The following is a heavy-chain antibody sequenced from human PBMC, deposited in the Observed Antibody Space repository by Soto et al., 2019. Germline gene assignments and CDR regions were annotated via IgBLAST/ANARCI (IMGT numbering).Heavy chain of an antibody. CDR1: GFTFSSYA. V-gene: IGHV3-72*01. CDR2: VRDKPNNYTT. D-gene: IGHD3-10*01. CDR3: ARVSGSSYGDF. Sequence: EVQLLESGGGLVQPGGSLRLSCAASGFTFSSYAMSWVRQAPGKGLEWIGRVRDKPNNYTTEYAASVKGRLIISRDDSENSLYLQINSLKTEDTAVYYCARVSGSSYGDFWGQGTLVTVSS. J-gene: IGHJ4*02.